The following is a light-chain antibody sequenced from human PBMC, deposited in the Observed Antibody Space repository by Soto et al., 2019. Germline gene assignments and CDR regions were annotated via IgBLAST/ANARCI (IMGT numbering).Light chain of an antibody. Sequence: EIVMTQSPATLSVSPGGRATLSCRASQSISDTLAWYQQKPGQAPRLLIHGASTRATGFPARFSGSGSGTDFTLTISSLQSEDFAVYYCQQYADSPQTFGQGTKVEIK. CDR3: QQYADSPQT. V-gene: IGKV3-15*01. CDR2: GAS. J-gene: IGKJ2*01. CDR1: QSISDT.